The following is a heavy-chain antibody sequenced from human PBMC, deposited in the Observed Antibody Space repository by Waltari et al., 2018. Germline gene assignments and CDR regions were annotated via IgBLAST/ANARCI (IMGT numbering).Heavy chain of an antibody. CDR2: LYNTGRP. D-gene: IGHD6-13*01. Sequence: EVRLVEFGGGLVQPGGSLRLSCEGSGLTVTNQYVAWVRQHPGQGLEWVSALYNTGRPTNANSVRGRFTVSRDNSKSTMYLQMNALRVEDTAVYYCASVSAAVSDAFDLWGQGTMVTVSS. CDR3: ASVSAAVSDAFDL. V-gene: IGHV3-66*02. CDR1: GLTVTNQY. J-gene: IGHJ3*01.